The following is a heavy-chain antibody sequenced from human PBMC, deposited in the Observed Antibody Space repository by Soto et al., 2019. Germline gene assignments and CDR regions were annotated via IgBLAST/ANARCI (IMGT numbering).Heavy chain of an antibody. D-gene: IGHD2-15*01. CDR3: ARDLTVVVVAAMANDAFDI. J-gene: IGHJ3*02. V-gene: IGHV4-59*01. CDR1: GGSISSYY. CDR2: IYYSGST. Sequence: SETLSLTCTVSGGSISSYYWSWIRQPPGKGLEWIGYIYYSGSTNYNPSIESRVTISVDTSKNQFSLKLSSVTAADTAVYYCARDLTVVVVAAMANDAFDIWGQGTMVTFSS.